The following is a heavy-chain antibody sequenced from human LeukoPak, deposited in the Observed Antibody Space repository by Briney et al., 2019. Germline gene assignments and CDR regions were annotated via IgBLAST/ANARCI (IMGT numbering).Heavy chain of an antibody. Sequence: GGSLRLSCAASGFTFSSYAMHWVRQAPGKGLEYVSAISSNGGSTYYANSVKGRFTISRDNSKNTLYLQMGSLRAEDMAVYYCARVSRSRGYYYYMDVWGKGTTVTVSS. CDR2: ISSNGGST. D-gene: IGHD2-2*01. J-gene: IGHJ6*03. CDR1: GFTFSSYA. V-gene: IGHV3-64*01. CDR3: ARVSRSRGYYYYMDV.